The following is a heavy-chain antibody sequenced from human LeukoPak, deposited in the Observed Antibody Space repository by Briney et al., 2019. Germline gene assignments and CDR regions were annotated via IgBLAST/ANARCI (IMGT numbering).Heavy chain of an antibody. CDR2: INPNSGGT. Sequence: ASVKVSCKASGYTFTGYYMHWVRQAPGQGLEWMGWINPNSGGTNYAQKFQGRVTMTRDTSISTAYMELSRLSADDTAVYYCASEASGYYYYYMDVWGKGTTVTISS. D-gene: IGHD1-26*01. CDR3: ASEASGYYYYYMDV. J-gene: IGHJ6*03. CDR1: GYTFTGYY. V-gene: IGHV1-2*02.